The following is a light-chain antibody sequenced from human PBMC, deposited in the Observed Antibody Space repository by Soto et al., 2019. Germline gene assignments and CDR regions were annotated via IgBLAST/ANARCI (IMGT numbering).Light chain of an antibody. V-gene: IGLV2-14*01. CDR1: SSDVGAYKS. CDR2: EVS. Sequence: QSALTQPASVSGSPGQSITISCTGTSSDVGAYKSVSWYQQHPGQAPKLIIYEVSNRPSGVSNRFSGFKSGNTASLTISGLEAEDEAHYFCLSYTSRKSWVFGGGTKLTVL. CDR3: LSYTSRKSWV. J-gene: IGLJ3*02.